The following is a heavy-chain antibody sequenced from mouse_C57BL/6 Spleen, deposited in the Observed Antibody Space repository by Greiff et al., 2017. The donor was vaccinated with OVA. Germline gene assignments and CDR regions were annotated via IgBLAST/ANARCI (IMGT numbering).Heavy chain of an antibody. D-gene: IGHD1-1*01. CDR2: ISSGGDYI. CDR3: TRGDGITTVVASRYFDV. CDR1: GFTFSSYA. Sequence: EVKVVESGEGLVKPGGSLKLSCAASGFTFSSYAMSWVRQTPEKRLEWVAYISSGGDYIYYADTVKGRFTISRANARNTLYLQMSSLKSEDTAMYYCTRGDGITTVVASRYFDVWGTGTTVTVSS. J-gene: IGHJ1*03. V-gene: IGHV5-9-1*02.